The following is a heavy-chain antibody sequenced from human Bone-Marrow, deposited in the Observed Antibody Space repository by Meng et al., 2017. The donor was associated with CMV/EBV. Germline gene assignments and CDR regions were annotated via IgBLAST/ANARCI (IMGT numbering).Heavy chain of an antibody. CDR2: INPNRGGT. Sequence: ASVTVSCLASGYNFTGYYIHWVRQAPGQGLEWMGWINPNRGGTNYAQKFQGRVTMTGDTSITTAYMELSRLRSDDMAVYYCARVKRYCTGGSCSTTGYYGMDVWGQGTTVTVSS. J-gene: IGHJ6*02. CDR3: ARVKRYCTGGSCSTTGYYGMDV. D-gene: IGHD2-15*01. V-gene: IGHV1-2*02. CDR1: GYNFTGYY.